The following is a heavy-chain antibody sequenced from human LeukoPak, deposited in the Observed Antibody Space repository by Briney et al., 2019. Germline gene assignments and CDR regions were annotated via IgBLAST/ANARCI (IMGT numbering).Heavy chain of an antibody. CDR1: GGSISSYY. Sequence: PSETLSLTCTVSGGSISSYYWSWIRQPPGKGLEWIGYIYYSGSTNYNPSLKSRVTISVDTSKNQFSLKLSSVTAADTAVYYCARCGATRITIFGVVDRAPYYFDYWGQGTLVTVSS. J-gene: IGHJ4*02. V-gene: IGHV4-59*12. CDR2: IYYSGST. D-gene: IGHD3-3*01. CDR3: ARCGATRITIFGVVDRAPYYFDY.